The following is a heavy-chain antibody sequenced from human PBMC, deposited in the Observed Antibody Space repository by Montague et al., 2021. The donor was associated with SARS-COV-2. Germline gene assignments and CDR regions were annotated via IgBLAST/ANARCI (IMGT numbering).Heavy chain of an antibody. CDR2: IKEDGSVR. D-gene: IGHD3-16*01. J-gene: IGHJ4*02. CDR1: GSTFSSQW. V-gene: IGHV3-7*01. CDR3: SSGDFFDY. Sequence: SLRLSCAASGSTFSSQWMSWVRQAPGKGLEWVANIKEDGSVRQYAASVKGRFTISRGNAKNSLVLQMNSLRVEDTAFYYCSSGDFFDYWGQGTLVTVSS.